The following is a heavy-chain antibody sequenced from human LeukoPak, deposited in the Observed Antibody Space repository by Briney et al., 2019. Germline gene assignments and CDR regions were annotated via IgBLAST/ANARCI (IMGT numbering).Heavy chain of an antibody. J-gene: IGHJ4*02. Sequence: GGSLRLSCAASGFTFSSYAMSWVRQAPGKGLEWVSAISGSGGSTYYADSVKGRFTISRDNSKNTLYLQMNSLRAEDTAVYYCASVFKGYSSSWYLDYWGQGTLVTVSS. CDR1: GFTFSSYA. D-gene: IGHD6-13*01. V-gene: IGHV3-23*01. CDR2: ISGSGGST. CDR3: ASVFKGYSSSWYLDY.